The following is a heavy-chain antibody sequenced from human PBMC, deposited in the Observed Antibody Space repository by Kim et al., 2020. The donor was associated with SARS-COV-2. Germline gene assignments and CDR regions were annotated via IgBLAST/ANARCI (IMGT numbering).Heavy chain of an antibody. V-gene: IGHV6-1*01. Sequence: YNDYAVSVKSRITINPDTSKNQFSLHLNSVTPEDTAVYYCARSSARRFDYWGQGTLVTVSS. J-gene: IGHJ4*02. D-gene: IGHD6-6*01. CDR3: ARSSARRFDY. CDR2: YN.